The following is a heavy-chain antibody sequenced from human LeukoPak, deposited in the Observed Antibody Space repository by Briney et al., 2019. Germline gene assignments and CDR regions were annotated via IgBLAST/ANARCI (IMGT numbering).Heavy chain of an antibody. J-gene: IGHJ4*02. D-gene: IGHD3-10*01. CDR1: GFTFSIYS. CDR2: ISSSSSYI. V-gene: IGHV3-21*01. Sequence: PGGSLRLSCTASGFTFSIYSMNWVPHSPGKALECVSSISSSSSYIYYADSVKGRFTISRDNAKNSLYLQMNSLRAEDTAVYYCARDRHYGSGSYPGYWGQGTLVTVSS. CDR3: ARDRHYGSGSYPGY.